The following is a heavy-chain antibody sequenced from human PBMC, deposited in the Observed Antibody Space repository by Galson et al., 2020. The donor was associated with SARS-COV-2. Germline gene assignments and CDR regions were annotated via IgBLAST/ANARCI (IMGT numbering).Heavy chain of an antibody. CDR2: ISYDGSTE. V-gene: IGHV3-30-3*01. D-gene: IGHD6-6*01. CDR3: ARETPDYYSSSYDY. Sequence: GESLKISCAASGFTFSTFALHWVRQAPGKGLEWVAIISYDGSTEYGDSVKGRFTISRDNSKTTLYLQMRSLRTEDTAMYYCARETPDYYSSSYDYWGQGTLVTVSS. J-gene: IGHJ4*02. CDR1: GFTFSTFA.